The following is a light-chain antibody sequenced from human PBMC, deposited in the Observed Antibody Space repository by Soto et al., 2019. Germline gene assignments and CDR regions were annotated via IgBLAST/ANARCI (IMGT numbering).Light chain of an antibody. CDR1: TGAVTSGNY. CDR2: TTN. J-gene: IGLJ3*02. V-gene: IGLV7-43*01. CDR3: LLYYGGAQLV. Sequence: QAVVTQEPSLTVSPGGPVTLPCSSSTGAVTSGNYPSWFQQRPGQAPRTLIYTTNSKHSWTPARFSGSLLGDKAALTLSGVQPEDEADYYCLLYYGGAQLVFGGGTKLTVL.